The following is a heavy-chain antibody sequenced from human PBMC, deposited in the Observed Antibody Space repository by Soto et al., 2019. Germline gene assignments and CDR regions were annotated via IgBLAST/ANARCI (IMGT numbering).Heavy chain of an antibody. J-gene: IGHJ4*02. Sequence: SETLSLTCTVSGGSISSGDYYWSWIRQPPGKGLEWIGYIYYSGSTYYNPSLKSRVTISVDTSKNQFSLKLSSVTAADTAVYYCARSGPGYYGSGRHLDYWGQGTLVTVS. CDR1: GGSISSGDYY. CDR2: IYYSGST. V-gene: IGHV4-30-4*01. D-gene: IGHD3-10*01. CDR3: ARSGPGYYGSGRHLDY.